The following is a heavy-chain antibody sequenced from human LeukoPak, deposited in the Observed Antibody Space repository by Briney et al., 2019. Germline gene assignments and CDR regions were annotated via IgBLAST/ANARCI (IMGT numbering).Heavy chain of an antibody. CDR1: GGSISSSSYY. V-gene: IGHV4-39*01. D-gene: IGHD3-3*01. Sequence: SETLSLTCTVSGGSISSSSYYWGWIRQPPGKGLEWIGSIYYSGSTYYNPSLKSRVTISVDTTKNQFSLKLSSVTAADTAVYYCARQGKQLRFLEWYPGYFDYWGQGTLVTVSS. J-gene: IGHJ4*02. CDR2: IYYSGST. CDR3: ARQGKQLRFLEWYPGYFDY.